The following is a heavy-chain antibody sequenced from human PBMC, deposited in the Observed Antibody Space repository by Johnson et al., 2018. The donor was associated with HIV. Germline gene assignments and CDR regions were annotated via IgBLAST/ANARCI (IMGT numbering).Heavy chain of an antibody. CDR1: GFIFSSYS. V-gene: IGHV3-30-3*01. CDR3: ARDRGSSSGASYIFDI. Sequence: QVQLVESGGGVVQPGRSLGLSCAASGFIFSSYSMHWVRQAPGKWLEWVAVISYDGSNKHYADSVKGRFTLSRDNSKNTLYLQMNSLRAEDTAVYYCARDRGSSSGASYIFDIWGQGTMVTVSS. CDR2: ISYDGSNK. D-gene: IGHD6-6*01. J-gene: IGHJ3*02.